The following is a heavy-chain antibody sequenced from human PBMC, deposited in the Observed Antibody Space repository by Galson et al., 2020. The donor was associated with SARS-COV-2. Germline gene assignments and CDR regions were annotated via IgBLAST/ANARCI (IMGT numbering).Heavy chain of an antibody. J-gene: IGHJ5*02. CDR1: GFTFSSYG. CDR3: AKDLHSSGWPNWFDP. Sequence: GSLRLSCAASGFTFSSYGMHWVRQAPGKGLEWVAFIRYDGSNKYYADSVKGRFTISRDNSKNTLYLQMNSLRAEDTAVYYCAKDLHSSGWPNWFDPWGQGTLVTVSS. V-gene: IGHV3-30*02. D-gene: IGHD6-19*01. CDR2: IRYDGSNK.